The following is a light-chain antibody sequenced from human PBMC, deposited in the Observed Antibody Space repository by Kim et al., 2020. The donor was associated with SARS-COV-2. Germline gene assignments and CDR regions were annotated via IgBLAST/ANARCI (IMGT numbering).Light chain of an antibody. CDR3: QSAGGSGTYV. CDR2: KDN. V-gene: IGLV3-25*03. J-gene: IGLJ1*01. CDR1: TLPEKQ. Sequence: VSQGQTASAPCSRDTLPEKQTYWYQQKSGQAPLLVIYKDNVRPSGIPGRFSGSSSGTTVTLTISGVQAEDDADYYCQSAGGSGTYVFGTGTKVTVL.